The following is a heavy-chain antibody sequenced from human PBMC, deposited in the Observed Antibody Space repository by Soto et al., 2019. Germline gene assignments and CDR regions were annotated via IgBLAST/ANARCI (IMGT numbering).Heavy chain of an antibody. CDR2: IYYSGST. Sequence: KTSETLSLTCTVSGGSISSGGYYWSWIRQHPGKGLEWIGYIYYSGSTYCNPSLKSRVTISVDTSKNQFSLKLSSVTAADTAVYYCARDSWPVATPTENSNYYYGMDVWGQGTTVTVSS. CDR3: ARDSWPVATPTENSNYYYGMDV. CDR1: GGSISSGGYY. V-gene: IGHV4-31*03. D-gene: IGHD5-12*01. J-gene: IGHJ6*02.